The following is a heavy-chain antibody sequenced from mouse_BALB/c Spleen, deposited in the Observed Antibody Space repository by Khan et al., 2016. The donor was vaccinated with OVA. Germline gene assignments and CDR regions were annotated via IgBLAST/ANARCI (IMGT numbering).Heavy chain of an antibody. CDR1: GYSIISGYF. V-gene: IGHV3-6*02. CDR3: ARGDNSAPTWFTY. CDR2: IRYDGDS. D-gene: IGHD3-2*01. Sequence: EVQLQESGPGLVKPSQSLSLTCSVTGYSIISGYFWNWIRQFQGNILEWMGYIRYDGDSNYNPSLKNRISITRDTSKTLFFLMLKSVTPEHTATYYCARGDNSAPTWFTYWGQGTLVTVSA. J-gene: IGHJ3*01.